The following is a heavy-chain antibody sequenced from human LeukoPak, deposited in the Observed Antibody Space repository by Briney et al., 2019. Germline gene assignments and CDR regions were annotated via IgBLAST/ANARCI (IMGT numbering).Heavy chain of an antibody. V-gene: IGHV4-34*01. J-gene: IGHJ4*02. Sequence: SETLSLTSAVYGGSFSGYYWSWIRQPPGKGLEWIGEINHSGSTNYNPSLKSRATTSVDTSKNQFSLKLSSVTAADTAVYYCARGRRITMVRGVRGTDDYWGQGTLVTVSS. CDR1: GGSFSGYY. CDR3: ARGRRITMVRGVRGTDDY. CDR2: INHSGST. D-gene: IGHD3-10*01.